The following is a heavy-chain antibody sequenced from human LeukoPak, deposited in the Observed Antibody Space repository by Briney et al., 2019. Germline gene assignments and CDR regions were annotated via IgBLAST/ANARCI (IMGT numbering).Heavy chain of an antibody. V-gene: IGHV4-59*01. CDR1: GGSISSYY. D-gene: IGHD4-23*01. Sequence: PSETLSLTCTVSGGSISSYYWSWIRQPPGKGLEWIGYIYYSGSTNYNPSLKSRVTISVDTSKNQFSLKLSSVTAADTAVYYCARSLRWLLDYWGQGTLVTVSS. CDR2: IYYSGST. CDR3: ARSLRWLLDY. J-gene: IGHJ4*02.